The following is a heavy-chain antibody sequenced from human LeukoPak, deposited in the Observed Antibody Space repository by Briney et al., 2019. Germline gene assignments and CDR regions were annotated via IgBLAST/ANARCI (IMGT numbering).Heavy chain of an antibody. CDR2: INHSGRT. D-gene: IGHD4-17*01. CDR3: ARHLTAVTAPDY. V-gene: IGHV4-34*01. CDR1: GGSLSDYY. J-gene: IGHJ4*02. Sequence: SETLSLTCVVYGGSLSDYYRTWIRQPPEKGLEWIGEINHSGRTKYNPSLMSRVTISVDTSKNQFSLKLSSVTAADTAVYYCARHLTAVTAPDYWGQGTLVTVSS.